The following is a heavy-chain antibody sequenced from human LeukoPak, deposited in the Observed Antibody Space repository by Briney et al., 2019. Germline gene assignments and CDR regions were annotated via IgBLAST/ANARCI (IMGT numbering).Heavy chain of an antibody. CDR1: GFTFSSYG. CDR3: AKDEGPWIQLWVRD. Sequence: GGSLRLSCAASGFTFSSYGMHWVRQAPGKGLEWVAFIRYDGSNKYYADSVKGRFTISRDNSKNTLYLQMNSLRAEDTAVYYCAKDEGPWIQLWVRDRGQGTLVTVSP. D-gene: IGHD5-18*01. CDR2: IRYDGSNK. V-gene: IGHV3-30*02. J-gene: IGHJ4*02.